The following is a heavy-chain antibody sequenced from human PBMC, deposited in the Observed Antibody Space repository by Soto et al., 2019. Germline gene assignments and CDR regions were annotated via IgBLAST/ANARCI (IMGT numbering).Heavy chain of an antibody. CDR3: VKDRGKSYRDFHY. D-gene: IGHD1-1*01. CDR1: GFTFTDYA. Sequence: GGSLRLSCSASGFTFTDYAFHWVRQAPGKGLEYVSAINHNGGSTYYADSVKGRFTISRDNSKKTVYLQMSGLRVEDTAIYYCVKDRGKSYRDFHYWGQGILVTVSS. J-gene: IGHJ4*02. CDR2: INHNGGST. V-gene: IGHV3-64D*06.